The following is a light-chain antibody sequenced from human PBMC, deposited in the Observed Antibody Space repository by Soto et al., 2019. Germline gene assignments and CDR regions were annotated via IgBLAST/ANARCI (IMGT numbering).Light chain of an antibody. CDR1: ESVRHY. J-gene: IGKJ2*01. CDR2: DAS. CDR3: QLYDNWSYI. V-gene: IGKV3-11*01. Sequence: VVMTQSPATLSVSPGESATVSCRASESVRHYVAWYQQKPAQAPRLLIYDASNRATGIPARFSGSGSGTDDTLTISSLKAEDGAVYYCQLYDNWSYIFGQGTKVDIK.